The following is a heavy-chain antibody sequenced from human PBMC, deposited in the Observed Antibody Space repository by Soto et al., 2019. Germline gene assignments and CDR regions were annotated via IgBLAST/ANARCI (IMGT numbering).Heavy chain of an antibody. D-gene: IGHD3-16*02. J-gene: IGHJ4*02. V-gene: IGHV3-30*18. CDR2: ISYDGSDK. CDR1: GFTFSSYA. Sequence: QVQLVESGGGVVQPGRSLRLSCAASGFTFSSYAMHWVRQAPGKGLEWVAVISYDGSDKYYADSVKGRFTISRDNSKNTLSLQMNSLRADDTAGYYCAKALGELSPESYDYWGQGTLITVSS. CDR3: AKALGELSPESYDY.